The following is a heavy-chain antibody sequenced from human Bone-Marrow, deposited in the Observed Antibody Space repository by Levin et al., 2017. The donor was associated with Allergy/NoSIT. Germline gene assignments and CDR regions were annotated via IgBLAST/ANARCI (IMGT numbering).Heavy chain of an antibody. V-gene: IGHV3-13*01. D-gene: IGHD6-6*01. J-gene: IGHJ6*02. CDR1: GFIVSTYD. Sequence: GGSLRLSCAASGFIVSTYDIHWVRQVVGKGLEWVAEIGTGYDSYYSDSVKGRFTVSRENSKNSVYLQMNSLRDGDTAVYFCARDSSRNGMDVWGQGTTVTVSS. CDR2: IGTGYDS. CDR3: ARDSSRNGMDV.